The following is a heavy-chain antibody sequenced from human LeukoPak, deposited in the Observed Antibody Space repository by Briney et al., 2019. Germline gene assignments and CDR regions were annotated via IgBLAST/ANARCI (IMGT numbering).Heavy chain of an antibody. D-gene: IGHD4-17*01. V-gene: IGHV3-23*01. J-gene: IGHJ4*02. CDR2: ISGSGGST. CDR3: AKDQVGLGDYDQEVDY. Sequence: PGGSLRLSCAASGFTFSSYAMSWVRQAPGKGLEWVSAISGSGGSTYYANSVKGRFTISRDNSRNTLYLQMNSLRAEDTAVYYCAKDQVGLGDYDQEVDYWGQGTLVTVSS. CDR1: GFTFSSYA.